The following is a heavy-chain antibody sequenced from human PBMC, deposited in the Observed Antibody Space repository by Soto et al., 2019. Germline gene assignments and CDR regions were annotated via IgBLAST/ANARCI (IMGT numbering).Heavy chain of an antibody. Sequence: SETLSLTCAVYGGSFSGYYWSWIRQPPGKGLEWIGEINHSGSTNYNPSLKSRVTISVDTSKNQFSLKLSSVTAADTAVYYCARGRSAGVTMVRGVIGYYGMDVWGQGTTVTVYS. D-gene: IGHD3-10*01. CDR2: INHSGST. CDR1: GGSFSGYY. V-gene: IGHV4-34*01. CDR3: ARGRSAGVTMVRGVIGYYGMDV. J-gene: IGHJ6*02.